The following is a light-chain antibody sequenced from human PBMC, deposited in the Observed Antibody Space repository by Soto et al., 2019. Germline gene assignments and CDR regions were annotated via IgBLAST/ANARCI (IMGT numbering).Light chain of an antibody. CDR3: QQYDSSPGLIT. V-gene: IGKV3-20*01. CDR2: DAS. CDR1: QSVRNTY. J-gene: IGKJ3*01. Sequence: DSVLTQSPGTLSLSPGERATLSCRASQSVRNTYLAWYQQKPGQAPRLLIYDASSRATDSPDRFSGSGSGKDFTLTINILEPEDFAVYYCQQYDSSPGLITCGPGIKVDIK.